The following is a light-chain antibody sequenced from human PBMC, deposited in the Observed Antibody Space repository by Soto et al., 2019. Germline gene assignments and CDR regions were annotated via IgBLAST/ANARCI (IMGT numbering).Light chain of an antibody. CDR1: SSDVGSYNR. CDR2: DVS. J-gene: IGLJ1*01. V-gene: IGLV2-18*02. Sequence: QSVLTQPPSVSGSPGQSVTISCTGTSSDVGSYNRVSWYQQPPGTAPKLMIYDVSNRPSGVSNRFSGSKSGNTASLTISGLQPEDEADYYCSSYTTSNTRQIVFGTGTKVTVL. CDR3: SSYTTSNTRQIV.